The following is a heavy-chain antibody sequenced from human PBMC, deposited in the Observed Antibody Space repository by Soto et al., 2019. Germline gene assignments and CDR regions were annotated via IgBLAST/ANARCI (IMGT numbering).Heavy chain of an antibody. CDR3: AKGVVLATTYFPH. CDR1: GFTFSSDG. V-gene: IGHV3-30*18. Sequence: QVQLVESGGGVVQPGRSLRLSCAAYGFTFSSDGMHWVRQAPGKGLEWVAVISYDGSDNYYADSVKGRFTISRDNSNNTLYLQMDSLRAEDTAVYYCAKGVVLATTYFPHWGQGTLVTVSS. CDR2: ISYDGSDN. J-gene: IGHJ1*01. D-gene: IGHD2-15*01.